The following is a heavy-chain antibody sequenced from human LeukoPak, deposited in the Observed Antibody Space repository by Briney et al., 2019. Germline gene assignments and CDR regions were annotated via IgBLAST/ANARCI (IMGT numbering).Heavy chain of an antibody. V-gene: IGHV1-69*05. CDR3: ARAGYYDSSGYSILCYYYYMDV. J-gene: IGHJ6*03. Sequence: SVKVSCKASGGTFSSYAISWVRQAPGQGLEWMGGIIPIFGTANYAQKFQGRVTITTDESTSTAYMELSSLRSEDTAVYYCARAGYYDSSGYSILCYYYYMDVWGKGTTVTDSS. D-gene: IGHD3-22*01. CDR1: GGTFSSYA. CDR2: IIPIFGTA.